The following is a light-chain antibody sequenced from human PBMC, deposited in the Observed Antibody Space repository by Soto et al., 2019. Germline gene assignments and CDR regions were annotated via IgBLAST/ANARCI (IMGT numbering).Light chain of an antibody. V-gene: IGKV1-39*01. CDR2: ASS. J-gene: IGKJ3*01. Sequence: DIQMTQSPSSLSASVGDRVTITCRASPSISSYLNWYQQKPGKAPKLLIYASSSLQSGVPSRFSGSGSGTDFNLTISSLQPEDFATYYCQQSYSTLFTFGRATKVDIK. CDR1: PSISSY. CDR3: QQSYSTLFT.